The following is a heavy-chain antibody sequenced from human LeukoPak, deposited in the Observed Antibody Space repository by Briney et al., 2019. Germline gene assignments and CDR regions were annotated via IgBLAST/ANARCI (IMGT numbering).Heavy chain of an antibody. V-gene: IGHV3-23*01. CDR1: GFTFSSFA. D-gene: IGHD2-15*01. CDR2: ISGGGSNT. Sequence: GGSLRLSCAASGFTFSSFAMSWVRQAPGKGLEWVSAISGGGSNTYSADSVKGRFTISRDNSKSTLHLQMNSLRAEDTAVYYCARDQRYCSGGGCYGWFDPWGQGTLVTVSS. CDR3: ARDQRYCSGGGCYGWFDP. J-gene: IGHJ5*02.